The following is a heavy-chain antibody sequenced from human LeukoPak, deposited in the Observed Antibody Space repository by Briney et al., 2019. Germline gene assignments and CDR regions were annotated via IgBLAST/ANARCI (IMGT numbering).Heavy chain of an antibody. V-gene: IGHV4-39*01. CDR1: GGSISSSSYY. CDR2: IYYSGST. J-gene: IGHJ4*02. Sequence: PSETLSLTCTVSGGSISSSSYYWGWVRQPPGKGLEWIGSIYYSGSTYYNPSLKSRVTISVDTSKNQFSLKLSSVTAADTAVYYCARSLWYSGYMWGQGTLVTVSS. CDR3: ARSLWYSGYM. D-gene: IGHD1-26*01.